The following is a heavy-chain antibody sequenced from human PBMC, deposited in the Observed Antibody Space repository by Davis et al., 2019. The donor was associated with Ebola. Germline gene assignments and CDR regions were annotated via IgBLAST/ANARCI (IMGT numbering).Heavy chain of an antibody. V-gene: IGHV5-51*01. CDR3: ARHWNYDILTGYYAYYYYYGMDV. CDR2: IYPVDSDT. D-gene: IGHD3-9*01. Sequence: GESLKISCKGSGYSFTSYWIGWVRQMPGKGLEWMGIIYPVDSDTSYSPSFQGQVTISADKSISTAYLQWSSLKASDTAMYYCARHWNYDILTGYYAYYYYYGMDVWGQGTTVTVSS. J-gene: IGHJ6*02. CDR1: GYSFTSYW.